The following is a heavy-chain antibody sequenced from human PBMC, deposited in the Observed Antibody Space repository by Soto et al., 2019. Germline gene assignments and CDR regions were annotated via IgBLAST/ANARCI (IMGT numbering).Heavy chain of an antibody. CDR2: IYPSGMP. Sequence: SETLSLTCTVSGGSISNAAYSWSWIRQPPGKGLEWIGYIYPSGMPFYNPSLRSRVTISIDRSNDQFSLNLKSVTAADTAVYYCARERGGYGLFDSWGQGTLVTV. V-gene: IGHV4-30-2*01. D-gene: IGHD5-18*01. CDR1: GGSISNAAYS. CDR3: ARERGGYGLFDS. J-gene: IGHJ4*02.